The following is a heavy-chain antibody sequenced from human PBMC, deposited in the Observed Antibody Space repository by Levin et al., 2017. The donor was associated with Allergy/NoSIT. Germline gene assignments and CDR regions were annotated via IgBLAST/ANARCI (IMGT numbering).Heavy chain of an antibody. CDR3: ARGAGWRGDGDLLFDY. CDR1: GGTFSSYA. Sequence: KISCKASGGTFSSYAISWVRQAPGQGLEWMGGIIPIFGTANYAQKFQGRVTITADESTSTAYMELSSLRSEDTAVYYCARGAGWRGDGDLLFDYWGQGTLVTVSS. D-gene: IGHD5-24*01. CDR2: IIPIFGTA. J-gene: IGHJ4*02. V-gene: IGHV1-69*01.